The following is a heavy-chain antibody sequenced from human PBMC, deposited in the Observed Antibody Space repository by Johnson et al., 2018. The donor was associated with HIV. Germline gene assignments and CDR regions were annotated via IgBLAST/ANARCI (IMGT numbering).Heavy chain of an antibody. Sequence: VQLVESGGGLVQPGGSLRLSCAASGFTVSSHYMSWVRQAPGKGLEWVSVIYSGGNTYYADSVKGRFTISRDNSKNSLFLQMNSLRVEDTAVYYCARSGGYPNAFDIWGQGTMVTVSS. V-gene: IGHV3-66*01. CDR3: ARSGGYPNAFDI. CDR1: GFTVSSHY. J-gene: IGHJ3*02. D-gene: IGHD6-13*01. CDR2: IYSGGNT.